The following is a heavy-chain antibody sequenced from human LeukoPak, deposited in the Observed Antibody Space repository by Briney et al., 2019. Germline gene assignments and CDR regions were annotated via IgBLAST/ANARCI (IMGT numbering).Heavy chain of an antibody. Sequence: SETLSLTCTVSGVSMSTYYWSWIRQPPGKRLEWIAFISYIGSSNYNPPLTSRATISVDSSKNQFSLKLNSVTAADTAVYYCVGWQVAGAFEIWGQGTMVTVSS. CDR3: VGWQVAGAFEI. CDR2: ISYIGSS. CDR1: GVSMSTYY. V-gene: IGHV4-59*01. D-gene: IGHD6-19*01. J-gene: IGHJ3*02.